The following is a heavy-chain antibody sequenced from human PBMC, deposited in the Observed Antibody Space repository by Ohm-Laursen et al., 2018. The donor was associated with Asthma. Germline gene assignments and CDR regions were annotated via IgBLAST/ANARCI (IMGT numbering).Heavy chain of an antibody. CDR3: ARDGRLRGSFDY. CDR2: IHYSGSN. Sequence: TLSLTCTVSGGSISSGHYYWTWIRQRPGKGLEWIGNIHYSGSNIYNPSLESRLSISVDTSKNQFSLNLSSATAADTALYYCARDGRLRGSFDYWGQGTLVTVSS. D-gene: IGHD3-10*01. V-gene: IGHV4-31*03. J-gene: IGHJ4*02. CDR1: GGSISSGHYY.